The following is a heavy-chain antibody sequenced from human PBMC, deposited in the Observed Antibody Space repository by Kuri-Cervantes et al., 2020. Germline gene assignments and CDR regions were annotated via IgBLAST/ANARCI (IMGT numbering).Heavy chain of an antibody. Sequence: SETLSLTCAVSGYSISSGYYWGWIRQPPGKGLEWTGYIYYSGSTNYNPSLKSRVTISVDTSKNQFSLKLSSVTAADTAVYYCASNSSGWYGNDAFDIWGQGTMVTVSS. CDR1: GYSISSGYY. D-gene: IGHD6-19*01. V-gene: IGHV4-61*01. J-gene: IGHJ3*02. CDR2: IYYSGST. CDR3: ASNSSGWYGNDAFDI.